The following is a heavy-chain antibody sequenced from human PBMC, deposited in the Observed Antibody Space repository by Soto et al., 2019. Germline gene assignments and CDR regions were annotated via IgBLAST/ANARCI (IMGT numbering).Heavy chain of an antibody. CDR1: GVSITNYEYY. J-gene: IGHJ4*02. CDR3: ARDLSNSPDYFDS. V-gene: IGHV4-30-4*01. D-gene: IGHD6-6*01. CDR2: IYYSGRT. Sequence: PSETLSLTCTVSGVSITNYEYYWTRIRPRPGKGLDLVGYIYYSGRTNYNPSLNSRLTISLDTSENQFSLKLTSVSAADTAVYYCARDLSNSPDYFDSWGQGTMVTVSS.